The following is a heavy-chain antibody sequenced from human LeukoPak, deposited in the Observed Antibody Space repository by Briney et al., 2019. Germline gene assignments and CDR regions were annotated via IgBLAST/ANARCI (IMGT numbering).Heavy chain of an antibody. Sequence: APVKVSCKASGYTFTGYYMHWVRQAPGQGLEWMGWINPNSGGTNYAQKFQGRVTMTRDTSISTAYMELSRLRSDDTAVYYCARASDLYDYVWGSYRYYFDYWGQGTLVTVSS. D-gene: IGHD3-16*02. CDR1: GYTFTGYY. CDR3: ARASDLYDYVWGSYRYYFDY. V-gene: IGHV1-2*02. CDR2: INPNSGGT. J-gene: IGHJ4*02.